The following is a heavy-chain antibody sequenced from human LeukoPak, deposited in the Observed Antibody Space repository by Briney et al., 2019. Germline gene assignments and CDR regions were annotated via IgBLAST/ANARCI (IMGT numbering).Heavy chain of an antibody. CDR2: ITSSSSYI. CDR1: GFTFNNYH. D-gene: IGHD4-17*01. Sequence: GGSLRLSCAASGFTFNNYHMNWVRQAPGKGLEWVSSITSSSSYIYYADSLKGRFTISRDNAKNSLYLQMTSLRAEDTAVYYCARHLRPGGDYPNRIDYWDQGTLVTVSS. CDR3: ARHLRPGGDYPNRIDY. V-gene: IGHV3-21*01. J-gene: IGHJ4*02.